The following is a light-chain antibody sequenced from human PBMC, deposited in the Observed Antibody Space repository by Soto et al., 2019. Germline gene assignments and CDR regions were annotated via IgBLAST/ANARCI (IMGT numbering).Light chain of an antibody. J-gene: IGKJ5*01. V-gene: IGKV1-9*01. Sequence: IQLTQSPSSLSASVGDRVTLTCRASQGITSYLAWYQQKPGKAPELLIYGASTLQCGVPSRFSGSGSGTDFTLTISSLQPEDFATYYCQQLNDYPITFGQGTRLEIK. CDR2: GAS. CDR1: QGITSY. CDR3: QQLNDYPIT.